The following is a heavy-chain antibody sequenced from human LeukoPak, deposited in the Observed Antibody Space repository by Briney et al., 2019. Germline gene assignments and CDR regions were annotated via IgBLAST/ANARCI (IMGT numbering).Heavy chain of an antibody. J-gene: IGHJ4*02. CDR2: IYYSGST. CDR3: ARGGYSSSWPRPDFDY. D-gene: IGHD6-13*01. Sequence: PGGSLRLSCAASGFTLSSYAMSWIRQPPGKGLEWIGYIYYSGSTNYNPSLKSRVTISADTSKNQFSLKLSSVTAADTAVYYCARGGYSSSWPRPDFDYWGQGTLVTVSS. V-gene: IGHV4-59*01. CDR1: GFTLSSYA.